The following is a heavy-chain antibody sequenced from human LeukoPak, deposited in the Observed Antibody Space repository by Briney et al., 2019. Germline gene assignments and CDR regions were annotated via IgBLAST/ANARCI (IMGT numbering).Heavy chain of an antibody. V-gene: IGHV3-48*01. CDR1: GFTFSSYS. CDR3: AKDFMITFGGVTPW. D-gene: IGHD3-16*01. J-gene: IGHJ4*02. CDR2: ISSSSSTI. Sequence: GGSLRLSCAASGFTFSSYSMNWVRQAPGKGLEWVSYISSSSSTIYYADSVKGRFTVSRDNSKNTLYLQMNSQRAEETAVYYCAKDFMITFGGVTPWWGQGTLVTVSS.